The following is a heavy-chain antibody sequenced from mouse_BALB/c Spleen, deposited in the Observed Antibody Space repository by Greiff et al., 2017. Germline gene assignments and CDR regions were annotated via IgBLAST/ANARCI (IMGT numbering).Heavy chain of an antibody. D-gene: IGHD2-3*01. CDR1: GFTFSSYA. V-gene: IGHV5-6-5*01. CDR3: ARGVYDGPWFAY. CDR2: ISSGGST. Sequence: EVHLVESGGGLVKPGGSLKLSCAASGFTFSSYAMSWVRQTPEKRLEWVASISSGGSTYYPDSVKGRFTISRDNARNILYLQMSSLRSEDTAMYYCARGVYDGPWFAYWGQGTLVTVSA. J-gene: IGHJ3*01.